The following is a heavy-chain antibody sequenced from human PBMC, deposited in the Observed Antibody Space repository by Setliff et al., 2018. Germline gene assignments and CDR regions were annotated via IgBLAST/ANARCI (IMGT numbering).Heavy chain of an antibody. D-gene: IGHD3-3*01. CDR2: IYTSGST. V-gene: IGHV4-61*09. CDR1: GGSISSGSYY. CDR3: ARRSTYYNFWSGYWDY. J-gene: IGHJ4*02. Sequence: SETLSLTCTVSGGSISSGSYYWSWIRQPAGKGLEWIGHIYTSGSTNYNPSLKSRVTISVDTSKNQFSLKLSSVTAADTAVYYCARRSTYYNFWSGYWDYWGQGTLVTVSS.